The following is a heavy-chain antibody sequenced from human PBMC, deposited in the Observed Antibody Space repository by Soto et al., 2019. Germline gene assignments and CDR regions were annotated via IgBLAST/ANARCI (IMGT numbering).Heavy chain of an antibody. CDR3: AFNYYDSSGYSPLAFDI. D-gene: IGHD3-22*01. CDR2: IIPIFGTA. Sequence: QVQLVQSGAEVQKPGSSVKVSCKASGGTFSSYAISWVRQAPGQGLEWMGGIIPIFGTANYAQKFQGRVTITADESTSTAYMELSSLRSEDTAVYYCAFNYYDSSGYSPLAFDIWGQGTMVTVSS. J-gene: IGHJ3*02. CDR1: GGTFSSYA. V-gene: IGHV1-69*01.